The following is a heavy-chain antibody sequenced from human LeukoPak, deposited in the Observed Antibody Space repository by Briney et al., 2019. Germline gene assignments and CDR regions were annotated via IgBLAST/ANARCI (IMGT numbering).Heavy chain of an antibody. CDR2: INHSGST. CDR3: ARRQRGYRYGSHYYYYYYMDV. J-gene: IGHJ6*03. D-gene: IGHD5-18*01. V-gene: IGHV4-34*01. CDR1: GGSFSGYY. Sequence: SETLSLTCAVYGGSFSGYYWSWIRQPPGKGLEWIGEINHSGSTNYNPSLKSRVTISVDTSKNQFHLKVSSVTAADTAVYYCARRQRGYRYGSHYYYYYYMDVWGKGTTVTISS.